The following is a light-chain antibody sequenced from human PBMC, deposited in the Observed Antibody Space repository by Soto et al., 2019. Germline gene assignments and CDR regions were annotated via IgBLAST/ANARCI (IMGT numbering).Light chain of an antibody. Sequence: EIVLTQSPATLSLSPGERATLSCRASQSVSSYLAWYQQKPGQAPRLLIYDASNRATGIPARFSGSGSGTDFTLTISSLEPEDFAVYYCQQYGSSGTVGQGTKV. CDR1: QSVSSY. V-gene: IGKV3-11*01. CDR2: DAS. J-gene: IGKJ1*01. CDR3: QQYGSSGT.